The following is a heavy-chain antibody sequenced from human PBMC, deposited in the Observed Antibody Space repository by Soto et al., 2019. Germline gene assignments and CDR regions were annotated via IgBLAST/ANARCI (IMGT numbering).Heavy chain of an antibody. Sequence: GGSLRLSCAASGFTVSSNYMSWVRQAPGKGLEWVSVIYSGGTTYYADSVKGRFTISRDNSKNMVYLEMNSLRAEDTAVYYCVRDPHYYGSGSHFDYWGQGTLVTVSS. CDR2: IYSGGTT. CDR1: GFTVSSNY. CDR3: VRDPHYYGSGSHFDY. V-gene: IGHV3-66*01. J-gene: IGHJ4*02. D-gene: IGHD3-10*01.